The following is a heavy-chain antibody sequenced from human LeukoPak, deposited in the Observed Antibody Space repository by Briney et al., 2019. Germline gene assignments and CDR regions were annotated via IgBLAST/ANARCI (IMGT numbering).Heavy chain of an antibody. Sequence: PGGSLRLSCAASGFNFSDYSMNWVRQAPGKGLEWVSSISSRSSYIFYADSVQGRFTISRDNTKNSLYLQMNSLRAEDTAVYYCAKVGPEYYYYIDVWGKGTTVTVSS. J-gene: IGHJ6*03. CDR1: GFNFSDYS. CDR2: ISSRSSYI. CDR3: AKVGPEYYYYIDV. V-gene: IGHV3-21*01. D-gene: IGHD1-14*01.